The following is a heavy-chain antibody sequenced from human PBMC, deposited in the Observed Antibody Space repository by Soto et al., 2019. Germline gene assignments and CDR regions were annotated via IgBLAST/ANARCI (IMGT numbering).Heavy chain of an antibody. J-gene: IGHJ4*02. V-gene: IGHV3-33*01. D-gene: IGHD3-16*02. CDR3: ARGGGLSEGGY. Sequence: QVQLVESGGGVVQPGRSLRLSCAASGFTFSNYGMHWVRQAPGKGLEWVAVIWYDESKKYYADSVKGRFTISRDSSKNALDLQMNSLGAEDPAVYYCARGGGLSEGGYWGQGTLVTVSS. CDR1: GFTFSNYG. CDR2: IWYDESKK.